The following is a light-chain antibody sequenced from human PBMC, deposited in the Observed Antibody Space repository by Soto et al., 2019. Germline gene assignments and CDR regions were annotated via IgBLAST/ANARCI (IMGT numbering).Light chain of an antibody. V-gene: IGLV2-14*01. CDR1: SSDVGGYNY. CDR3: QSYDTSPSGHVV. Sequence: QSVLTQPASVSGSPGQSITISCTGTSSDVGGYNYVSWYQQHPGKAPKLMIYEVTNRPSGISYRFSGSKSGNTASLTISGLQAEDEADYYCQSYDTSPSGHVVFGGGTKLTVL. CDR2: EVT. J-gene: IGLJ2*01.